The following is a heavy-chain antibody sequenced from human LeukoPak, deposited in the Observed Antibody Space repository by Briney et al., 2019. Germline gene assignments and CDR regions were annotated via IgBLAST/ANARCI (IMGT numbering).Heavy chain of an antibody. Sequence: GGSLRLSCAASGFTFSTYSMSWVRQAPGKGLEWISHISAASRGIYYADSVKGRFSISRDSSKNILYLQMNSLRAEDTAVYYCAKDRCSNGIGCYYYYMDVWGKGTTVTISS. CDR2: ISAASRGI. CDR1: GFTFSTYS. D-gene: IGHD2-8*01. V-gene: IGHV3-48*01. J-gene: IGHJ6*03. CDR3: AKDRCSNGIGCYYYYMDV.